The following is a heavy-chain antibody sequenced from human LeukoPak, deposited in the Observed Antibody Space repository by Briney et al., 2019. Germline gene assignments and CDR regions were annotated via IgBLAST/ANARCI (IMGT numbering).Heavy chain of an antibody. J-gene: IGHJ3*02. CDR2: IKSKTDGGTT. CDR3: TTDDFRGYYYDSSGDDAFDI. Sequence: NPGGSLRLSCAASGFTFSNAWMSWVRQAPGKGLEWVGRIKSKTDGGTTDYAAPVKGKFTISRDDSKNTLYLQMNSLKTEDTAVYYCTTDDFRGYYYDSSGDDAFDIWGQGTMVTVSS. V-gene: IGHV3-15*01. CDR1: GFTFSNAW. D-gene: IGHD3-22*01.